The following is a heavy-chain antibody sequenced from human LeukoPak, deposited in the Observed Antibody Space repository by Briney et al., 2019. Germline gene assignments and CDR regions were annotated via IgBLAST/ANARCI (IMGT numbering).Heavy chain of an antibody. CDR2: IYTSGST. Sequence: SETLSLTCTGPGGSIISYYWSWTRQPTGKGLKGIGRIYTSGSTNYNPSLKSRVTTSVDTSKNQFSPKLSSVTAADTAVYYCARDRSYSSGTMFDPWGQGTLVTVSS. V-gene: IGHV4-4*07. J-gene: IGHJ5*02. D-gene: IGHD6-19*01. CDR3: ARDRSYSSGTMFDP. CDR1: GGSIISYY.